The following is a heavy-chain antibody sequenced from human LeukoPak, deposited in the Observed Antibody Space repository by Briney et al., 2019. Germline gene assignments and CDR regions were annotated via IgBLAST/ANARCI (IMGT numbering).Heavy chain of an antibody. Sequence: GGSLRLSCAASGFTFSSYAMSWVRQAPGKGLEWVSAISGSGGSTYYADSVKGRFTISRDNSKNTLYLQMNSLRAEDTAVYYCAKAAMLLYSSSWYGVVSRYYFDYWGQGTLVTVSS. J-gene: IGHJ4*02. CDR1: GFTFSSYA. V-gene: IGHV3-23*01. D-gene: IGHD6-13*01. CDR3: AKAAMLLYSSSWYGVVSRYYFDY. CDR2: ISGSGGST.